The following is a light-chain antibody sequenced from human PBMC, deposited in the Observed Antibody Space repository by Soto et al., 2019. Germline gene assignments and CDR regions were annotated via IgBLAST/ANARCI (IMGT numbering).Light chain of an antibody. CDR1: QSVSTW. Sequence: DIQMTQSPSTLSASVGDRVTITCRASQSVSTWLAWYQQKPGKAPKLLIYKASNLESGVPSRFTGRGSGTEFTLTISSLQPDDFATYYCQQYNSWTFGQGTKVDI. CDR3: QQYNSWT. CDR2: KAS. V-gene: IGKV1-5*03. J-gene: IGKJ1*01.